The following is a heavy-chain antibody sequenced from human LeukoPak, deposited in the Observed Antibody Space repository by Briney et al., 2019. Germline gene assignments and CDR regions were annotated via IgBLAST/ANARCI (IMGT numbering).Heavy chain of an antibody. V-gene: IGHV3-49*04. Sequence: GGSLRLSCTASGFTFGDYDMSWVRQAPGKGLEWVGFIRSKAYGGTTEYAASVKGRFTISRDDSKSIAYLQMNSLKTEDTAVYYCTRDLSRVYYDSSGYYVYWGQGTLVTVSS. J-gene: IGHJ4*02. CDR1: GFTFGDYD. CDR3: TRDLSRVYYDSSGYYVY. CDR2: IRSKAYGGTT. D-gene: IGHD3-22*01.